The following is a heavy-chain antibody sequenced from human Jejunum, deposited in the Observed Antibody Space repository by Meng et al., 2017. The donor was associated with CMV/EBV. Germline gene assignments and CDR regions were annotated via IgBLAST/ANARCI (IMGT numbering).Heavy chain of an antibody. CDR3: ARIKYYYSPYFDY. J-gene: IGHJ4*02. V-gene: IGHV4-39*07. CDR2: IYYNGGT. D-gene: IGHD3-10*01. CDR1: CGSPSRSSSC. Sequence: SCGSPSRSSSCWGWLRQSPGKGLAWLGSIYYNGGTHYNPSLNSRVTISVDTSKNQFSLKLSSVTAADTAVYYCARIKYYYSPYFDYWGQGRLVTVSS.